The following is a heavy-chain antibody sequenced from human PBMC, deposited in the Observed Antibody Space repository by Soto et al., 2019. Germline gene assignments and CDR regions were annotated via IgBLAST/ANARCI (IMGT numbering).Heavy chain of an antibody. CDR2: IYYNGNT. CDR3: ARQGPLSNNWNQLDY. J-gene: IGHJ4*02. Sequence: QLQLQESGPGLVKPSETLSLTCTVSGGSISSSPYYWGWIRQPPGKGLEWIGNIYYNGNTFYNPSLKSRVTISVDTSKNQFSLKLSSVTAADTAVYYCARQGPLSNNWNQLDYWGQGTLVTVSS. V-gene: IGHV4-39*01. CDR1: GGSISSSPYY. D-gene: IGHD1-1*01.